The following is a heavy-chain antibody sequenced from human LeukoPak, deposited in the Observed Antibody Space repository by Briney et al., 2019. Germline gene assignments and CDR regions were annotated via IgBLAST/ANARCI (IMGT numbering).Heavy chain of an antibody. D-gene: IGHD4-11*01. J-gene: IGHJ1*01. Sequence: SETLSLTCTVSGGSISSSSYYWGWIRQPPGKGLEWIGSIYYSGSTYYNPSLKSRVTISVDTSKNQFSLKLSSVTAADTAVYYCAISYDYWTTAEYFQHWGQGTLVTVSS. V-gene: IGHV4-39*07. CDR1: GGSISSSSYY. CDR2: IYYSGST. CDR3: AISYDYWTTAEYFQH.